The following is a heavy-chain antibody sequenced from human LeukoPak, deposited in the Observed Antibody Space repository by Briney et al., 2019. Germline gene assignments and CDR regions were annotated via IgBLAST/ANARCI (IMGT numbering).Heavy chain of an antibody. CDR1: GYSIGSGYY. CDR2: IYHSGST. CDR3: ARSQVRVAYFDY. D-gene: IGHD2-21*01. J-gene: IGHJ4*02. V-gene: IGHV4-38-2*02. Sequence: PSETLSLTCTVSGYSIGSGYYWGWIRQPPGKGLEWIGSIYHSGSTYYNPSLKSRVTISVDTSKNQFSLKLSSVTAADTAVYYCARSQVRVAYFDYWGQGTLVTVSS.